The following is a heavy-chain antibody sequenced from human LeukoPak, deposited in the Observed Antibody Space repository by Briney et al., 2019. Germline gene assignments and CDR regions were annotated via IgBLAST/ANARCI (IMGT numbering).Heavy chain of an antibody. V-gene: IGHV4-31*03. CDR3: ARTSGYSSSWYYYYYYYMDV. CDR2: IYYSGST. J-gene: IGHJ6*03. CDR1: GGSISSGGYY. D-gene: IGHD6-13*01. Sequence: PSETLSLTCTVSGGSISSGGYYWSWIRQHPGKGLEWIRYIYYSGSTYYNPSLKSRVTISVDTSKNQFSLKLSSVTAADTAVYYCARTSGYSSSWYYYYYYYMDVWGKGTTVTVSS.